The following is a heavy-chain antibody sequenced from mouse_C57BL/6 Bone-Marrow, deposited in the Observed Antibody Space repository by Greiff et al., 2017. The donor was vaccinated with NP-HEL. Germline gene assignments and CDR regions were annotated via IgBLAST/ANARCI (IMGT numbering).Heavy chain of an antibody. CDR1: GYTFTNYW. CDR3: ARRGYYGNYFDY. V-gene: IGHV1-63*01. CDR2: IYPGGGYT. Sequence: VQLVESGAELVRPGTSVKMSCKASGYTFTNYWIGWAKQRPGHGLEWIGDIYPGGGYTNYNEKFKGKATLTADKSSSTAYMQFSSLTSEDSAIYYCARRGYYGNYFDYWGKGTTLTVSS. D-gene: IGHD2-1*01. J-gene: IGHJ2*01.